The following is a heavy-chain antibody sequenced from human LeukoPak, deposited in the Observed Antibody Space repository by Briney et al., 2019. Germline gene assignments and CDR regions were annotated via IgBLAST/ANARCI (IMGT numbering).Heavy chain of an antibody. Sequence: GASVKVSCKASGYTLTSYYMHWVRQAPGQGLEWMGIINPSGGSTSYAQKFQGRVTMTRDTSTSTVYMELSSLRSEDTAVYYCARAQPRYCTNGVCYTTENDAFDIWGQGTMVTVSS. CDR2: INPSGGST. CDR1: GYTLTSYY. D-gene: IGHD2-8*01. CDR3: ARAQPRYCTNGVCYTTENDAFDI. J-gene: IGHJ3*02. V-gene: IGHV1-46*01.